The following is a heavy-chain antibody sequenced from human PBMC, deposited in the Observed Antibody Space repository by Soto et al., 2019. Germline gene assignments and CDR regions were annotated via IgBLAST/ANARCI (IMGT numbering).Heavy chain of an antibody. Sequence: EVQLLESGGGLVQPGGSLRLSCAASGFTFSSYAMSWVRQAPGKGLEWVSAISGSGGSTYYADSVKGRFTISRDNSNNTLYLQMNSLRAEDTAVYCCATRAYSSSWYWAVKDSPYYYGMDVWGQGTTVTVSS. J-gene: IGHJ6*02. D-gene: IGHD6-13*01. CDR2: ISGSGGST. V-gene: IGHV3-23*01. CDR1: GFTFSSYA. CDR3: ATRAYSSSWYWAVKDSPYYYGMDV.